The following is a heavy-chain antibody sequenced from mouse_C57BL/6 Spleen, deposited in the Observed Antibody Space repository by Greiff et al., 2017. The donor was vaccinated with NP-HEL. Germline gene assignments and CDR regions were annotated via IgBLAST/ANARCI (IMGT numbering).Heavy chain of an antibody. V-gene: IGHV5-17*01. CDR3: ARRENGFHWYFDV. J-gene: IGHJ1*03. CDR2: ISSGSSTI. Sequence: EVHLVESGGGLVKPGGSLKLSCAASGFTFSDYGMHWVRQAPEKGLEWVAYISSGSSTIYSADTVTGRFTISSDNAKNNLFLQMTSLRSEDTAMYYCARRENGFHWYFDVWGTGTTVTVSS. CDR1: GFTFSDYG.